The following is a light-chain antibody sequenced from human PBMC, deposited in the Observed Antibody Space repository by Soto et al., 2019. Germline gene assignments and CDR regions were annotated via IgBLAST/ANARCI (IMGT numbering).Light chain of an antibody. CDR3: QHYNNWPPWT. V-gene: IGKV3-15*01. CDR2: DAS. J-gene: IGKJ1*01. Sequence: EIVLTQSPGTLSLSPGERATLSFSASQSVSSNYLAWYQQKPGQAPRLLIYDASTRATGIPARFSGSGSGTEFTLTISSLQAEDFAIYYCQHYNNWPPWTFGQGTKVDIK. CDR1: QSVSSN.